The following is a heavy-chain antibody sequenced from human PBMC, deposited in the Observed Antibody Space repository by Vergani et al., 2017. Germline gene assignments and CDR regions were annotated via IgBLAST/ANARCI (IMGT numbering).Heavy chain of an antibody. V-gene: IGHV4-61*02. Sequence: QVQLHESGPGLVKPSQTLSLTCTVSGGSITSGSFYWSWIRQPAGKGLEWIGRIHSSGTTNYNPSLKSRVTLSVDTSKNQLSLRMTSVTAADTAVYYCAKSDKRGVAIIEYFFDHWGHGSLVTVSS. CDR3: AKSDKRGVAIIEYFFDH. J-gene: IGHJ4*01. CDR2: IHSSGTT. D-gene: IGHD3-3*01. CDR1: GGSITSGSFY.